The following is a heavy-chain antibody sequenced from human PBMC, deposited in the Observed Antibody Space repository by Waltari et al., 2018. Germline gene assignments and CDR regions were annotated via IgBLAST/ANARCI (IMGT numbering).Heavy chain of an antibody. CDR3: ATYIGASVGTAAFDV. CDR1: GVSITSTRHY. Sequence: QLQLQESGPRLVRPSETLSLICRVSGVSITSTRHYWAWIRQSPGQGLEWIGTVSYSGTTYISASLKSRVSVSRDTSKNQVSLILCSVTAADMAVYYCATYIGASVGTAAFDVWGQGTMVTVSS. V-gene: IGHV4-39*01. CDR2: VSYSGTT. J-gene: IGHJ3*01. D-gene: IGHD5-12*01.